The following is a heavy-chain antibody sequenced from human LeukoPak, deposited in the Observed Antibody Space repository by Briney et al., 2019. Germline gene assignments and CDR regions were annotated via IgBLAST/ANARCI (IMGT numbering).Heavy chain of an antibody. D-gene: IGHD1-14*01. CDR3: ARGSRTPLNWFDP. CDR2: MNPNSGNT. CDR1: GYTFTSYD. Sequence: SVKVSCKASGYTFTSYDINWVRQAAGQGLEWMGWMNPNSGNTGYAQMFQGRVTMTSNTSISTAYMELSSLRFEDTAVYYCARGSRTPLNWFDPWGQGTLVTVSS. J-gene: IGHJ5*02. V-gene: IGHV1-8*01.